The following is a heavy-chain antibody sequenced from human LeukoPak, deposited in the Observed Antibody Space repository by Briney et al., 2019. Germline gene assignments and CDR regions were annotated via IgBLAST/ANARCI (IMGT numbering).Heavy chain of an antibody. D-gene: IGHD3-10*01. V-gene: IGHV4-31*03. CDR2: IYYSRST. CDR3: ARDGSGSYYKWRDNWFDP. CDR1: GGSISSGGYY. Sequence: SQTLSLTCTVSGGSISSGGYYWSWIRQHPGKGLEWIGNIYYSRSTYYNPSLKSRVTISVATSKNPFSLKPSTVAATDTAVYSCARDGSGSYYKWRDNWFDPWGQGTLVTVSS. J-gene: IGHJ5*02.